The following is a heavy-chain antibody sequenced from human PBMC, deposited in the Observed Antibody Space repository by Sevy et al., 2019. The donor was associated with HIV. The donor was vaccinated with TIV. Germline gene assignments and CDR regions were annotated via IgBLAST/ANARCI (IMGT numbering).Heavy chain of an antibody. CDR3: ARDGVLRFLEWSYTGMDV. CDR1: VFTFSSYA. J-gene: IGHJ6*02. V-gene: IGHV3-30-3*01. CDR2: ISYDGSNK. Sequence: GGSLRLSCAASVFTFSSYAMHWVRQAPGKGLEWVAVISYDGSNKYYADSVKGRFTISRDNSKNTLYLQMNSLRAEDTAVYYCARDGVLRFLEWSYTGMDVWGQGTTVTVSS. D-gene: IGHD3-3*01.